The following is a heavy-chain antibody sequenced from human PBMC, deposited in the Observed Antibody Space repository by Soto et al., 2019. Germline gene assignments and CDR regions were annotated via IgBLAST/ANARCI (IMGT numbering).Heavy chain of an antibody. J-gene: IGHJ4*02. CDR2: ITSGGSNI. CDR3: GRNPRGAAAAPGD. V-gene: IGHV3-21*01. D-gene: IGHD6-13*01. Sequence: EVQLVESGGGLVQPGGSLRLSCAASGFTFSDYTMNWVRQAPGKGLEWVSSITSGGSNIYYADSLKGRFTISRDNAKNALYLQMNSLRAEDTAVYYCGRNPRGAAAAPGDWGQGTLVTVSS. CDR1: GFTFSDYT.